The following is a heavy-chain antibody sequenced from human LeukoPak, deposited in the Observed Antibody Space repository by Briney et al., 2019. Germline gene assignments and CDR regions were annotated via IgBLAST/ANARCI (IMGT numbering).Heavy chain of an antibody. CDR1: GYTFTSYA. V-gene: IGHV1-3*01. J-gene: IGHJ4*02. D-gene: IGHD3-10*01. CDR3: ARGTITMVRGVIEPLYYFDY. Sequence: ASVKVSCKASGYTFTSYAMHWVRQAPGQRLEWMGWINAGNGNTKYSQKFQGRVTITRDTSASTAYMELSSLRSEDTAVYYCARGTITMVRGVIEPLYYFDYWGQGTLVTVSS. CDR2: INAGNGNT.